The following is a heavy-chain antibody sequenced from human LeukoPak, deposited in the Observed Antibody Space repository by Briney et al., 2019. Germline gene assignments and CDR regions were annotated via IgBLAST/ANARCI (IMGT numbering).Heavy chain of an antibody. Sequence: ASVKVSCKASGYTFTNYDINWVRQATGQGLEWMGWMNPNSGNTGYAQKFQGRVTITRDTSINTAYMELSSLRSEDSAVYFCARGQSMYYWGQGTPVTVSS. J-gene: IGHJ4*02. D-gene: IGHD2-8*01. V-gene: IGHV1-8*03. CDR3: ARGQSMYY. CDR1: GYTFTNYD. CDR2: MNPNSGNT.